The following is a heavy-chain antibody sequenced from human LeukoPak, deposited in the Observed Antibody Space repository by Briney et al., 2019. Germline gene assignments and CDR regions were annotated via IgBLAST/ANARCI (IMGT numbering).Heavy chain of an antibody. CDR2: IYPGDSDT. V-gene: IGHV5-51*01. D-gene: IGHD3-22*01. CDR1: GYSFTSYW. CDR3: ARRNVGLLYYDSSGYSDAFDI. J-gene: IGHJ3*02. Sequence: KVSCKASGYSFTSYWIGWVRHMPGKGLEWMGIIYPGDSDTRYSPSFQGQVTISADKSISTAYLQWSSLKASDTAMYYGARRNVGLLYYDSSGYSDAFDIWGQGTMVTVSS.